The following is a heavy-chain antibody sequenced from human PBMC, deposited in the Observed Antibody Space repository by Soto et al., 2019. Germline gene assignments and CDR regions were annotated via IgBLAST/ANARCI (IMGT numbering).Heavy chain of an antibody. CDR1: GLTFTDYW. D-gene: IGHD1-26*01. CDR3: ASDRFRGTYYLRGVTYFFEE. V-gene: IGHV3-7*03. Sequence: LRLSCVTYGLTFTDYWMSWVRQAPGKGLEWVANIKQDESEKNYLDSVKGRFTISRDNAKNSLYLQMNSLRAEDTAVYYCASDRFRGTYYLRGVTYFFEEWGQGAPVTVSS. J-gene: IGHJ4*02. CDR2: IKQDESEK.